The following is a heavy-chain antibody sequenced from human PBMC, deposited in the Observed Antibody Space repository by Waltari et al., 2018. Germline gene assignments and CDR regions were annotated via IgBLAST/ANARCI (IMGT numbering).Heavy chain of an antibody. D-gene: IGHD6-19*01. Sequence: VQLQESGPGLVKPSQTLSLTCTVSGGSISSGSYYWSWIRQPAGQGLGWVGRIKSKTDGGTTDYAAPVKGRFTISRDDSKNTLYLQMNSLKTEDTAVYYCTTDGTPMDSSGWYRYFQHWGQGTLVTVSS. CDR2: IKSKTDGGTT. CDR3: TTDGTPMDSSGWYRYFQH. V-gene: IGHV3-15*01. J-gene: IGHJ1*01. CDR1: GGSISSGSYY.